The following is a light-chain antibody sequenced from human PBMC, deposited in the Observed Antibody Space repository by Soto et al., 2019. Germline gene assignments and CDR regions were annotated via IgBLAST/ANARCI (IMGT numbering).Light chain of an antibody. CDR3: QHYGGSPWT. J-gene: IGKJ1*01. Sequence: EIVLTQSPGTLSLSPGERATLSCRASQSVSSSYLAWYQQKPGQAPRLVIYGASSRATGIPDRFSGSGSGTDFILTISRLEPEDFAVYYCQHYGGSPWTFGQGTKVEIK. V-gene: IGKV3-20*01. CDR2: GAS. CDR1: QSVSSSY.